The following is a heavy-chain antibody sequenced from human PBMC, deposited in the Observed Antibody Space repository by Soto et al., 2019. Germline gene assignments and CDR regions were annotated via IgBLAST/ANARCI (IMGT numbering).Heavy chain of an antibody. CDR3: ARMPTPTHGVSNKNNWLDP. D-gene: IGHD2-2*01. J-gene: IGHJ5*02. Sequence: QVQLVQSGAEVKKPGASVKISCKASGYTFATYGFSWVRQAPGQGLEWMGWISPYNGNTHYVQNYQGRVTMTTDTSTSTAFMELRTLTSDDTAVYYCARMPTPTHGVSNKNNWLDPWGQGTLVTVSS. CDR2: ISPYNGNT. V-gene: IGHV1-18*04. CDR1: GYTFATYG.